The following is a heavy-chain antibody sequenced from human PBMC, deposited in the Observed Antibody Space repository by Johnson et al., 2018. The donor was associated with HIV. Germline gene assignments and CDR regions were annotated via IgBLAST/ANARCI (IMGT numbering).Heavy chain of an antibody. CDR3: ARERGYSGYDGDRDAFDI. D-gene: IGHD5-12*01. V-gene: IGHV3-48*03. CDR1: GFTFHDFA. J-gene: IGHJ3*02. CDR2: ISSSGSTI. Sequence: VQLVESGGGLVQPGRSLRLSCVASGFTFHDFAMHWVRQAPGNGLEWVSYISSSGSTIYYADSVQGRFTISRDNAKNSLYLQMNSLRAEDTAVYYCARERGYSGYDGDRDAFDIWGQGTKVTVAS.